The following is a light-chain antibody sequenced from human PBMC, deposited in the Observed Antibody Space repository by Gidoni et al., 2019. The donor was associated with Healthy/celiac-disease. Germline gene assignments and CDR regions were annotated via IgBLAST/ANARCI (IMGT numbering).Light chain of an antibody. J-gene: IGKJ1*01. CDR1: QSVSSSY. Sequence: EIVLTQAPGTLSLSPGERATLPFRASQSVSSSYLAWYQQKPGQAPRLLIYGASSRATGIPDRFSGSGSGTDFTLTISRLEPEDFAVYYCQQYGSSPWTFXQXTKVEIK. V-gene: IGKV3-20*01. CDR3: QQYGSSPWT. CDR2: GAS.